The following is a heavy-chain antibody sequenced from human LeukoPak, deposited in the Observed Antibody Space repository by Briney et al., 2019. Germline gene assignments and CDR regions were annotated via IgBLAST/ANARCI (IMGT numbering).Heavy chain of an antibody. CDR2: IIPIFGTA. V-gene: IGHV1-69*13. CDR1: GGTFSSYA. CDR3: ARSPGRYNWNYESEH. J-gene: IGHJ1*01. D-gene: IGHD1-7*01. Sequence: SVKVSCKASGGTFSSYAISWVRQAPGQGLEWMGGIIPIFGTANYAQKFQGRVTITADESTSTAYMELSSLRSEDTAVYYCARSPGRYNWNYESEHWGQGTLVTVSS.